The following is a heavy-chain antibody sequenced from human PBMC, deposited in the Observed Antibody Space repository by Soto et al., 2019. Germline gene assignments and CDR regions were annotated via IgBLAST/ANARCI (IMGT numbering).Heavy chain of an antibody. J-gene: IGHJ4*02. Sequence: EVQLLESGGDLLQPGGSLTLSCAASGFTFSSYAMSWVRQAPGKGLEWVSAVSGSGGSTYYADSVKGRFTISRDNSKNTLYLQMNSLRAEDTAVYFCARGDGYNLYCFDYWGQGTLVTVSS. V-gene: IGHV3-23*01. CDR3: ARGDGYNLYCFDY. D-gene: IGHD5-12*01. CDR1: GFTFSSYA. CDR2: VSGSGGST.